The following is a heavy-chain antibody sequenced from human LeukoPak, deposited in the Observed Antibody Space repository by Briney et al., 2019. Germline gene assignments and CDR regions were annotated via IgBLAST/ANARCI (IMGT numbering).Heavy chain of an antibody. CDR1: GGSVSSGDYY. J-gene: IGHJ4*02. V-gene: IGHV4-61*08. Sequence: PSETLSLTCTVSGGSVSSGDYYWSWIRQPPGTGLEWISYIYYSGSTHYNPSLKSRVTMSVDTPKNQFSLKLNSVTAADTAVYYCARSGVPQRWGRGTLVTVSS. D-gene: IGHD7-27*01. CDR2: IYYSGST. CDR3: ARSGVPQR.